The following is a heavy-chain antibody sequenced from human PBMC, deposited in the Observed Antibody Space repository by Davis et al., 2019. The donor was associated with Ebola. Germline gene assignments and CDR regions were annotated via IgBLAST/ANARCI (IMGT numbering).Heavy chain of an antibody. D-gene: IGHD3-3*01. CDR1: GFTFSSYA. CDR3: ARSGLSFGVVKYHYGMDA. CDR2: ISGSGGST. Sequence: GESLKISCAASGFTFSSYAMSWVRQAPGKGLEWVSVISGSGGSTYYADSVKGRFTISRDNSKNTLYLQMNSLRAEDTAVYYCARSGLSFGVVKYHYGMDAWGKGTTVTVSS. J-gene: IGHJ6*04. V-gene: IGHV3-23*01.